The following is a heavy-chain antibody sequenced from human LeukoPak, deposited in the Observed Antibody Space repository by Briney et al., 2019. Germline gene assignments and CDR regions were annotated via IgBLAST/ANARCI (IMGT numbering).Heavy chain of an antibody. CDR2: ISAYNGNT. J-gene: IGHJ4*02. CDR1: GYSFGSFG. V-gene: IGHV1-18*01. D-gene: IGHD3-10*01. Sequence: VASVKVSCKASGYSFGSFGINWVRQAPGQGLEWMGWISAYNGNTNYAQKVQGRVTMTTDTSTSTAYMDLMNLRSDDTAVYYCARGGYYGSGSFPDYWGQGTLVTVSS. CDR3: ARGGYYGSGSFPDY.